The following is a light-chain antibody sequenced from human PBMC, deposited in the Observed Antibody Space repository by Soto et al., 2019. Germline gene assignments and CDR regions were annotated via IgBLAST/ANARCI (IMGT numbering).Light chain of an antibody. CDR1: QSVSSN. V-gene: IGKV3-15*01. CDR3: QQYKKWPRT. Sequence: EIVMTQSPATLPVSPGERATLSCRASQSVSSNFAWYQQKPGQAPRLLIYDASTRATGIPARFSGSGSGTEFTLTISSLQSEDFAVYYCQQYKKWPRTFGHGTKVDI. CDR2: DAS. J-gene: IGKJ1*01.